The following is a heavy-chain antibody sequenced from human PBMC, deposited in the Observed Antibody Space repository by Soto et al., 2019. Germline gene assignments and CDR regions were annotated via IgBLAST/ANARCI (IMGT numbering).Heavy chain of an antibody. J-gene: IGHJ6*02. CDR1: GYSFTSNW. CDR3: AGRRTSGRGYYGMDV. D-gene: IGHD2-2*01. V-gene: IGHV5-10-1*01. CDR2: IDPSDSYT. Sequence: EVQLVQSGAEVKKPGESLRISCKGSGYSFTSNWISWVRQMPGKGLEWMGRIDPSDSYTNYSPSFQGHVTISVDKSISTAYLQWSSLKASDTAMYYCAGRRTSGRGYYGMDVWGQGTTVTVSS.